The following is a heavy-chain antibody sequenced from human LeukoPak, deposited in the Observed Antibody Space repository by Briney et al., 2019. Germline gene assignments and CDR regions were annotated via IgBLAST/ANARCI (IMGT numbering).Heavy chain of an antibody. V-gene: IGHV1-69*13. CDR1: GGTFSSYA. CDR3: AKDYYDSSGYFGY. CDR2: IIPIFGTT. Sequence: SVKVSCKASGGTFSSYAITWVRQAPGQGLEWMGRIIPIFGTTNYAQKLQGRVTITSDESTSTAYMELSSLRSEDTAVYYCAKDYYDSSGYFGYWGQGTLVTVSS. J-gene: IGHJ4*02. D-gene: IGHD3-22*01.